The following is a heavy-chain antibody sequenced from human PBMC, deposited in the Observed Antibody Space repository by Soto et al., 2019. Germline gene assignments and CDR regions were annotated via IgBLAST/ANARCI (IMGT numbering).Heavy chain of an antibody. D-gene: IGHD1-1*01. Sequence: GGSLRLSCAASRFTFSDFYMSWIRQAPGKGLEWISYISSTSNYINYADSVKGRFTISRDNAKNSLYLQMNNLRADDTAIYYCARTGTTGFFDYWGQGTQVTVSS. V-gene: IGHV3-11*06. J-gene: IGHJ4*02. CDR3: ARTGTTGFFDY. CDR1: RFTFSDFY. CDR2: ISSTSNYI.